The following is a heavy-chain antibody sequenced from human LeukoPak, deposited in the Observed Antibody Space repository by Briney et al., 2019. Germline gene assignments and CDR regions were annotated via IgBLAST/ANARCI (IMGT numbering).Heavy chain of an antibody. CDR1: GFTFSSYS. D-gene: IGHD5-12*01. CDR2: ISSSSSYI. V-gene: IGHV3-21*04. J-gene: IGHJ4*02. Sequence: GGSLRLSCAASGFTFSSYSMNWVRQAPGKGLEWVSSISSSSSYIYYADSVKGRFTISRDNSKNTLYLQMNSLRDGDTAVYYCANHGGYSGYGADYFDYWGQGTLVTVSS. CDR3: ANHGGYSGYGADYFDY.